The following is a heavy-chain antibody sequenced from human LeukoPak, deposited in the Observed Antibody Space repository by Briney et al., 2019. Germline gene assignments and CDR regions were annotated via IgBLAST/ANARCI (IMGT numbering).Heavy chain of an antibody. V-gene: IGHV3-53*01. Sequence: GGSLRLPCAASGFTVSSNYMSWVRQAPGKGLEWVSVIYSSGSTYYADSVKGRFTISRDNSKSTLYIQMNSLRAEDTAVYYCARAKPKNMVRGLIMRRESRYYFDYWGQGTLVTVSS. CDR3: ARAKPKNMVRGLIMRRESRYYFDY. D-gene: IGHD3-10*01. J-gene: IGHJ4*02. CDR1: GFTVSSNY. CDR2: IYSSGST.